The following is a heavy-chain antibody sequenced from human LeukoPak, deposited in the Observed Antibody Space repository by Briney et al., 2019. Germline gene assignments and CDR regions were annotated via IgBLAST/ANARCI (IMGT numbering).Heavy chain of an antibody. V-gene: IGHV3-23*01. D-gene: IGHD2-15*01. CDR1: GFTFSNFG. CDR3: AKEFCSGGSCNLDY. J-gene: IGHJ4*02. Sequence: GGSLRLSCAASGFTFSNFGMSWVRQAPGKGLEWVSSFSDSGSSTYYADSVKGRFSVSRDNPKNTLYLQMNSLRAEDTAVYYCAKEFCSGGSCNLDYWGQGTLVTVSS. CDR2: FSDSGSST.